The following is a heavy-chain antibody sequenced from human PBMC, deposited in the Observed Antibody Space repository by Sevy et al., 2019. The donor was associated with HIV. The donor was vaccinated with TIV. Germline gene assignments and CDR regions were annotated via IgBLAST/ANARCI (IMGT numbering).Heavy chain of an antibody. CDR2: INSDGSST. CDR1: GFTFSRYW. J-gene: IGHJ4*02. D-gene: IGHD3-10*01. V-gene: IGHV3-74*01. CDR3: TSAPNYYGSGSYFDY. Sequence: GGSLRLSCAVSGFTFSRYWMHWVRQAPGKGLVWVSRINSDGSSTNYADSVKGRFPISRDNAKNTLYLRMNSLRAEDTAVYYCTSAPNYYGSGSYFDYWGQGTLVTVSS.